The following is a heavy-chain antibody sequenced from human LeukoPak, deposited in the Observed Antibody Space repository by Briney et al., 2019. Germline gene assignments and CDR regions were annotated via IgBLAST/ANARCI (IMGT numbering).Heavy chain of an antibody. J-gene: IGHJ4*02. Sequence: GASVKVSCKASGYTFTGYYIHWVRQAPGQGLEWMGWINPNSGGTNYAQKFQGRVTMTRDTSISTAYMDLNQLRSDDTAVYYCSRANPVGDFWSGSYWGQGTQVTVSS. CDR2: INPNSGGT. V-gene: IGHV1-2*02. D-gene: IGHD3-3*01. CDR1: GYTFTGYY. CDR3: SRANPVGDFWSGSY.